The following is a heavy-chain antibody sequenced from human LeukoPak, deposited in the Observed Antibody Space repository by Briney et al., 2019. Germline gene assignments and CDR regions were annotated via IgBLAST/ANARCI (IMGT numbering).Heavy chain of an antibody. J-gene: IGHJ4*02. Sequence: GGSLRLSCEASGFVFTTYWMTWVRQAPGTGLEWVANIKQDGSEKYYVDSVKGRFTISRDNAKNSLYLQMNSLRVEDTAVYYCARKTGDCWGQGTLVIVSS. D-gene: IGHD1-14*01. V-gene: IGHV3-7*01. CDR1: GFVFTTYW. CDR3: ARKTGDC. CDR2: IKQDGSEK.